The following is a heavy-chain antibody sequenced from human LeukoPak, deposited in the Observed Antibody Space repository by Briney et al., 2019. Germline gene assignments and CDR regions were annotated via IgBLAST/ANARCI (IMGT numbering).Heavy chain of an antibody. CDR2: INPKSGGT. Sequence: GASVKVSCKASGYTFTGYNMHWVRQAPGQGLEWMGWINPKSGGTNYAQKLQGRVTMTTDTSTSTAYMELRSLRSDDTAVYYCARDSGSYYEGFDYWGQGILVTVSS. CDR3: ARDSGSYYEGFDY. J-gene: IGHJ4*02. CDR1: GYTFTGYN. D-gene: IGHD1-26*01. V-gene: IGHV1-2*02.